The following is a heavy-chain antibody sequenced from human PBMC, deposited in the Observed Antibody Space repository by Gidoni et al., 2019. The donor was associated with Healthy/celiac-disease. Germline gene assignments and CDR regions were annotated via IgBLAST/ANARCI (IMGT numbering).Heavy chain of an antibody. V-gene: IGHV4-39*01. CDR1: GGSISSSSYY. CDR2: IYYSGST. CDR3: ARQKYYDSSVPEYFQH. Sequence: QLQLQESVPGLVKPSETLSLTCTVSGGSISSSSYYGGWIRQPPGKGLEWIGSIYYSGSTYYTPSLKSRVTISVDTSKNQFSLKLSSVTAADTAVYYCARQKYYDSSVPEYFQHWGQGTLVTVSS. D-gene: IGHD3-22*01. J-gene: IGHJ1*01.